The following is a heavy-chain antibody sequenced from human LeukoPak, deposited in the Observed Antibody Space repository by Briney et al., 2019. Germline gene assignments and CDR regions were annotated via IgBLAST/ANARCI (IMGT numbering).Heavy chain of an antibody. CDR1: GGSISSYC. J-gene: IGHJ6*02. V-gene: IGHV4-59*08. CDR3: AGLEGEYSSGWYARYYYYGMDV. Sequence: PSETLSLTCTVSGGSISSYCWSWVRQPPGKGLEWIRYIYHSGSTIYNPSLKSRVTISVDTSKNRFSLKLRSVTAADTAMYYCAGLEGEYSSGWYARYYYYGMDVWGQGTTVTVSS. CDR2: IYHSGST. D-gene: IGHD6-19*01.